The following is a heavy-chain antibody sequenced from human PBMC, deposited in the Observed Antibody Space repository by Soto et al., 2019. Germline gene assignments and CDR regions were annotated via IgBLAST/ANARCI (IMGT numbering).Heavy chain of an antibody. CDR3: AKGRGSGSYSLDY. CDR1: GFTFSSYG. D-gene: IGHD3-10*01. V-gene: IGHV3-30*18. Sequence: QVQLVESGGGVVQPGRSLRLSCAASGFTFSSYGMHWVRQAPGKGLEWVAVISYDGSNKYYADSVKGRFTISRDNSKNTLYLQMNRVRAEDTAVYYCAKGRGSGSYSLDYWGQGTLVTVSS. J-gene: IGHJ4*02. CDR2: ISYDGSNK.